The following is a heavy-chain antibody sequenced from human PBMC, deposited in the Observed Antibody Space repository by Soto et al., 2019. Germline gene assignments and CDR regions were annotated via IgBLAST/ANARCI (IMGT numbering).Heavy chain of an antibody. CDR1: GGSFSGYY. D-gene: IGHD2-15*01. CDR2: INHSGST. J-gene: IGHJ3*02. CDR3: ARVLDIVVGVNDAFDI. Sequence: QVQLQQWGAGLLKPSETLSLTCAVYGGSFSGYYWSWIRQPPGKGLEWIGEINHSGSTNYNPSLKSRVTISVDTSKNQFSLKLSSVTAADTAVYYCARVLDIVVGVNDAFDIWGQGTMVTVSS. V-gene: IGHV4-34*01.